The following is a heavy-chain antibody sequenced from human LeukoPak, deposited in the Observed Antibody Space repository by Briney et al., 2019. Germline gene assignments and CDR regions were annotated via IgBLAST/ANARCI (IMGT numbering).Heavy chain of an antibody. Sequence: GGSLRLSCAASGFTFSTYWMTWVRQAPGKGLEWVANIKPDEGKENYVDSVKGRFTISRDNAKNSLYLQMNSLRAEDTAVYYCATPLDYYDSSGYHRGGDWGQGTLVTVSS. J-gene: IGHJ4*02. CDR1: GFTFSTYW. CDR2: IKPDEGKE. CDR3: ATPLDYYDSSGYHRGGD. D-gene: IGHD3-22*01. V-gene: IGHV3-7*03.